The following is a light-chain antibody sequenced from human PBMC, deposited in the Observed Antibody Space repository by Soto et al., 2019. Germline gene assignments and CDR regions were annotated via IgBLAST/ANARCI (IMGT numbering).Light chain of an antibody. CDR1: CSDVGGYNY. Sequence: QSDLTQPPSASGSPGQSVTISCTGTCSDVGGYNYVSWYQQYPGRAPKLMIYEVTKRPSGVPDRFSGSKSGNTASLTVSGLQAEDEADYYCSSYAASNNFYFVFGGGTKLTVL. J-gene: IGLJ3*02. CDR2: EVT. CDR3: SSYAASNNFYFV. V-gene: IGLV2-8*01.